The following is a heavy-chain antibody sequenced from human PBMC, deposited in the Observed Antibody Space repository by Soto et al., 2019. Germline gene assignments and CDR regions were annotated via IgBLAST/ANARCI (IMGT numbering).Heavy chain of an antibody. Sequence: PGGSLRLSCAASGFTFHIFAISWVRQAPGKGLEWVSSTGGGESDRYYADSVKGRFTISRENSKNTLYLQMNSLRAEDTAVYYCARGWHYGSGSYCRIRWFDPWGQGTLVTVSS. CDR3: ARGWHYGSGSYCRIRWFDP. CDR1: GFTFHIFA. CDR2: TGGGESDR. D-gene: IGHD3-10*01. J-gene: IGHJ5*02. V-gene: IGHV3-23*01.